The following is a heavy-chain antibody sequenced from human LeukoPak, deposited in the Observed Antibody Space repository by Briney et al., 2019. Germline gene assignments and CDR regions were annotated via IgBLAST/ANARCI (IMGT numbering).Heavy chain of an antibody. CDR3: ARSPYSYGFTSDY. V-gene: IGHV1-2*06. Sequence: ASVKVSCKASGYTFTGYYMHWVRQAPGQGLEWMGRINPNSGGTNYAQKFQGRVTMTRDTSISTAYMELSRLRSDDTAVYYCARSPYSYGFTSDYWGQGTLVTVFS. D-gene: IGHD5-18*01. CDR2: INPNSGGT. CDR1: GYTFTGYY. J-gene: IGHJ4*02.